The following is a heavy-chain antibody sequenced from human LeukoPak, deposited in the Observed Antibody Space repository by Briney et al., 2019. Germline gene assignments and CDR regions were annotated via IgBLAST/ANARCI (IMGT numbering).Heavy chain of an antibody. Sequence: GGSLRLSCAASGFTFSDYYMSWIRQAPGKGLEWVSYIGSSGSTIYYADSVKGRFTISRDNAKNSLYLQMNSLRAEDTAVYYCATFYDSSGYYYDDWGQGTLVTVSS. J-gene: IGHJ4*02. CDR2: IGSSGSTI. CDR1: GFTFSDYY. V-gene: IGHV3-11*01. D-gene: IGHD3-22*01. CDR3: ATFYDSSGYYYDD.